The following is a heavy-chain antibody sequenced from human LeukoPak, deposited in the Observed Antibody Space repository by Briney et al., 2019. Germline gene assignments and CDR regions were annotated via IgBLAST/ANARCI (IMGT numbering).Heavy chain of an antibody. Sequence: ASVKVSCKVSGYTLTESSMHWVRQAPGKGLEWMGGSDPEDGETIYAQKFQGRVTMTEDTSTDTAYMELSSLRSEDAAVYYCATLVSRQLLSGLANWFDPWGQGTLVTVSS. CDR2: SDPEDGET. D-gene: IGHD2-2*01. CDR1: GYTLTESS. V-gene: IGHV1-24*01. J-gene: IGHJ5*02. CDR3: ATLVSRQLLSGLANWFDP.